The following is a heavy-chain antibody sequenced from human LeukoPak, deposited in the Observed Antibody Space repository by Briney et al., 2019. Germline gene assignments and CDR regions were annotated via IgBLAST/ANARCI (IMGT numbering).Heavy chain of an antibody. Sequence: TGGSLRLSCAASGFTFSSYAMSWVRQAPGKGLEWVSAISGSGGSTYYADSVKGRFTISRDNSKNTLYLQMNSLRAEDTAVYHCAKVRGSYGWYFDLWGRGTLVTVSS. CDR1: GFTFSSYA. J-gene: IGHJ2*01. V-gene: IGHV3-23*01. CDR2: ISGSGGST. D-gene: IGHD1-26*01. CDR3: AKVRGSYGWYFDL.